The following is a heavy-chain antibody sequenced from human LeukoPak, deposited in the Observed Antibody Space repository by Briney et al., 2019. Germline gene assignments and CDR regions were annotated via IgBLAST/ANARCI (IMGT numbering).Heavy chain of an antibody. Sequence: ASVKVSCKASGYTFTSYGISWVRQAPGQGLEWMGWISAYNGNTNYAQKLQGRVTITADKSTSTAYMELSSLRSEDTAVYYCAREGRFHYFDYWGQGTLVTVSS. V-gene: IGHV1-18*01. CDR1: GYTFTSYG. CDR3: AREGRFHYFDY. D-gene: IGHD3-10*01. CDR2: ISAYNGNT. J-gene: IGHJ4*02.